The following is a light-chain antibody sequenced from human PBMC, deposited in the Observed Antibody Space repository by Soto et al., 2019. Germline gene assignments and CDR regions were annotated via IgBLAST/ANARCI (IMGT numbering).Light chain of an antibody. Sequence: QSVLTQPPSASGSPGQSVTISCTGTSSDVGGYNCVSWYQQHPGKAPKLMIYEVSKRPSGVPDRFSGSKSANTASLTVSGLQAEDEADYFCSSYEGAGNGYGFGNGSMVT. J-gene: IGLJ1*01. CDR3: SSYEGAGNGYG. CDR2: EVS. V-gene: IGLV2-8*01. CDR1: SSDVGGYNC.